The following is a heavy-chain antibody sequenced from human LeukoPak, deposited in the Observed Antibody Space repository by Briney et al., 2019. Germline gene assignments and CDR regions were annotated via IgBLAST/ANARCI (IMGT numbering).Heavy chain of an antibody. CDR1: GFTFSGYA. Sequence: GGSLRLSCAASGFTFSGYAMNWVRQAPGKGLEWVSSISIGGSYIYYADSVKGRFTISRDDAKNSLYLQMNSLRVEDTSVYYCARAWDNSGWLGRDWGQGTLVTVSS. D-gene: IGHD6-19*01. CDR2: ISIGGSYI. CDR3: ARAWDNSGWLGRD. V-gene: IGHV3-21*01. J-gene: IGHJ4*02.